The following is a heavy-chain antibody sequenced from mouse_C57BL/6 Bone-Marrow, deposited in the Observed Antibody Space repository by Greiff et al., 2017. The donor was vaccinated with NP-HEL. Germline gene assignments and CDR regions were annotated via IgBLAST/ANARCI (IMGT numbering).Heavy chain of an antibody. Sequence: VKVVESGPGLVQPSQSLSITCTVSGFSLTSYGVHWVRQSPGKGLEWLGVIWSGGSTDYNAAFISRLSISKDNSKSQVFFKMNSLQADDTAIYYCATSGITTVVATSLDYWGQGTTLTVSS. D-gene: IGHD1-1*01. J-gene: IGHJ2*01. V-gene: IGHV2-2*01. CDR1: GFSLTSYG. CDR2: IWSGGST. CDR3: ATSGITTVVATSLDY.